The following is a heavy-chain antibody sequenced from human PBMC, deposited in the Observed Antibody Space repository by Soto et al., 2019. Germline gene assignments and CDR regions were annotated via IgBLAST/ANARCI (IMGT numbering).Heavy chain of an antibody. V-gene: IGHV3-33*01. D-gene: IGHD6-13*01. CDR1: GFMFRSYA. Sequence: GGSLRLSCAASGFMFRSYAMHWVRQAPGKGLEWVAGIWYDGSTKYYGDSVKGRYSISRDNSKNMLDLQMNSLRAEDTAVYYCARVASSSSWHIPHFDQWGQGTLVPVSS. CDR2: IWYDGSTK. CDR3: ARVASSSSWHIPHFDQ. J-gene: IGHJ4*02.